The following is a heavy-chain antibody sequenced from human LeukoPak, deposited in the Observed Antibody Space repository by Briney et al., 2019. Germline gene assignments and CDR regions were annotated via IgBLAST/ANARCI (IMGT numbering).Heavy chain of an antibody. CDR1: GGTFSSYA. J-gene: IGHJ4*02. D-gene: IGHD3-22*01. CDR2: IIPIFGTA. CDR3: ASADSSGYSNFDY. Sequence: GASVKVSCKASGGTFSSYAISWVRQAPGQGLEWMGGIIPIFGTANYAQKFQGRVTITADKSTSTAYMELSSLRSEDTAVYYCASADSSGYSNFDYWGQGTLVTVSS. V-gene: IGHV1-69*06.